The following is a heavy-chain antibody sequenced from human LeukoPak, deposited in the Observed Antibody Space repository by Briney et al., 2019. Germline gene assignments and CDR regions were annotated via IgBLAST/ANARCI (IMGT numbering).Heavy chain of an antibody. D-gene: IGHD2-2*01. CDR2: IRYEGRNK. CDR3: AKSLPAAIL. J-gene: IGHJ3*01. CDR1: GSTFSHHA. V-gene: IGHV3-30*02. Sequence: GGSLRLSCAASGSTFSHHAMHWVRQAPGKGLEWVAFIRYEGRNKHYADSVKGRFTISRDNSKNTLYLQMNSLRAEDTAVYYCAKSLPAAILWGQGTMVTVSS.